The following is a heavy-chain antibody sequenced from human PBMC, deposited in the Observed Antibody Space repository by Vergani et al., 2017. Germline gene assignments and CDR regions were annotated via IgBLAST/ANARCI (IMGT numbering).Heavy chain of an antibody. Sequence: QVQLQESGPGLVKPSQTLSLTCTVSGGSISSGDYYWSWIRQPPGKGLEWIGYIYYSGSTYYNPSLKSRVTISVDTSKNQFSLKLSSVTAADTAVYYCAREMVRGVNDYYGMDVWGQGTTVTVS. CDR3: AREMVRGVNDYYGMDV. V-gene: IGHV4-30-4*01. J-gene: IGHJ6*02. D-gene: IGHD3-10*01. CDR2: IYYSGST. CDR1: GGSISSGDYY.